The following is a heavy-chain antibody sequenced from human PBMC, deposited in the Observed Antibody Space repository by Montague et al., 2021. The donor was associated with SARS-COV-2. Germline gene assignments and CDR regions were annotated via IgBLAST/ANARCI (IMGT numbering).Heavy chain of an antibody. CDR3: VREVGLVVARILGRLDP. J-gene: IGHJ5*02. CDR2: TNSDGRST. V-gene: IGHV3-74*03. CDR1: GFTFSEYW. Sequence: SLRLSCAVSGFTFSEYWMHWVRQAPGKGLEWVSRTNSDGRSTTYADSVKGRFTISRDNAKNMLYLQMNSLRGEDTAVYYCVREVGLVVARILGRLDPWGQGTLVTVSS. D-gene: IGHD2-21*01.